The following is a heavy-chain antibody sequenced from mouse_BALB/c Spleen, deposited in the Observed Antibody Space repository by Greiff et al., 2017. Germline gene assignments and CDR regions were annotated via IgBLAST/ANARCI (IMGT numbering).Heavy chain of an antibody. D-gene: IGHD1-2*01. Sequence: QVQLQQPGAELVRPGASVKLSCKASGYTFTSYWINWVKQRPGQGLEWIGNIYPSDSYTNYNQKFKDKATLTVDKSSSTAYMQLSSPTSEDSAVYYCTRAATQYYFDYWGQGTTLTVSS. J-gene: IGHJ2*01. V-gene: IGHV1-69*02. CDR3: TRAATQYYFDY. CDR2: IYPSDSYT. CDR1: GYTFTSYW.